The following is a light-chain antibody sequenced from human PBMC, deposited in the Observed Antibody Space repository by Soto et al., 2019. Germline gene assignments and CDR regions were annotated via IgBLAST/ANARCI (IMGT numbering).Light chain of an antibody. Sequence: EIVLTQSPGTLSLSPGERATLSCRASQSVSSSYLAWYQQKPGQAPRLLIYAVSSRATGIPARFSGSGSGTDFTLTISRLEPEDFAVYYCQQYGSSGYTFGQGTKLEIK. V-gene: IGKV3-20*01. CDR1: QSVSSSY. CDR3: QQYGSSGYT. CDR2: AVS. J-gene: IGKJ2*01.